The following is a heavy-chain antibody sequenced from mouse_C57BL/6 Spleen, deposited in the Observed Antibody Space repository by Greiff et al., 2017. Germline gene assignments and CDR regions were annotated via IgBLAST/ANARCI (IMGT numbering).Heavy chain of an antibody. CDR3: ARSFITTDFDY. CDR2: IYPGSGST. Sequence: QVQLQQSGAELVKPGASVKMSCKASGYTFTSYWITWVKQRPGQGLEWIGDIYPGSGSTNYNEKFKSKATLTVDTASSTAYMQLSSLTSEDSAVYYCARSFITTDFDYWGQGTTLTVSS. D-gene: IGHD1-1*01. CDR1: GYTFTSYW. J-gene: IGHJ2*01. V-gene: IGHV1-55*01.